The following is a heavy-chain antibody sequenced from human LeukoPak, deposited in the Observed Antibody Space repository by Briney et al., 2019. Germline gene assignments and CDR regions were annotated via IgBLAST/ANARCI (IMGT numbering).Heavy chain of an antibody. V-gene: IGHV1-69*05. Sequence: SVKVSCKASGGTFSSYAISWVRQAPGQGLEWMGRIIPIFGTTNYAQKFQDRITMTTDESTGTAFMELNSLRSEDTAVYFCAERGSTSGAFDIWGQGTMVTVSS. CDR1: GGTFSSYA. CDR3: AERGSTSGAFDI. J-gene: IGHJ3*02. D-gene: IGHD2-2*01. CDR2: IIPIFGTT.